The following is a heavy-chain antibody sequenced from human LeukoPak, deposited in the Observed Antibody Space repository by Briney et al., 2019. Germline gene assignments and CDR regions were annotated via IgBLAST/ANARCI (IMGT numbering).Heavy chain of an antibody. Sequence: GGSLRLSCAASGFTFSSYSMNWVRQAPGKGLEWVANIKQDGSEKYYVDSVKGRFTISRDNAKNSLYLQMNSLRAEDTAVYYCAREEELPDYWGQGTLVTVSS. CDR1: GFTFSSYS. CDR2: IKQDGSEK. D-gene: IGHD2-21*01. V-gene: IGHV3-7*01. J-gene: IGHJ4*02. CDR3: AREEELPDY.